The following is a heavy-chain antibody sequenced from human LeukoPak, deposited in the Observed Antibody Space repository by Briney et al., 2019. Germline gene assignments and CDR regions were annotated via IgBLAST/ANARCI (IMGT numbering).Heavy chain of an antibody. D-gene: IGHD3-22*01. CDR1: GYTFTSYG. V-gene: IGHV1-18*01. Sequence: ASVKVSCKASGYTFTSYGISWVRQAPGRGLEWMGWISAYNGNTNYAQKLQGRVTMTTDTSTSTAYMELRSLRSDDTAVYYCARDPYYYDSSGYYDWGQGTLVTVSS. J-gene: IGHJ4*02. CDR2: ISAYNGNT. CDR3: ARDPYYYDSSGYYD.